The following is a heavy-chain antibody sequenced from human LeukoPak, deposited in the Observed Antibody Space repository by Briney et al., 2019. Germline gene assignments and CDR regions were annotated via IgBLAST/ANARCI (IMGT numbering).Heavy chain of an antibody. CDR3: AKGGQQWLAYNWFDP. Sequence: GGSLRLSCAASGFTVSSNYMSWVRQAPGKGLEWVSAISGSGSSTYYAASVKGRFTISRDNSKNTLYLQMNSLRAEDTAVYYCAKGGQQWLAYNWFDPWGQGTLVTVSS. CDR2: ISGSGSST. D-gene: IGHD6-19*01. CDR1: GFTVSSNY. V-gene: IGHV3-23*01. J-gene: IGHJ5*02.